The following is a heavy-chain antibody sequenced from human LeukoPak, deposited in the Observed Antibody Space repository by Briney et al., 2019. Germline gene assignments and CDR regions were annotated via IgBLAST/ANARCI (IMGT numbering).Heavy chain of an antibody. D-gene: IGHD1-1*01. CDR3: ARNDDMDV. V-gene: IGHV3-53*01. CDR2: IDSGGAT. Sequence: GGSLRLSCAASGFTVSSNCMSWVRQAPGKGLEWVSVIDSGGATYYADSVKGRFTISRDNSKNTLYLQMNSLRAEDTALYYCARNDDMDVWGQGTTVTVSS. CDR1: GFTVSSNC. J-gene: IGHJ6*02.